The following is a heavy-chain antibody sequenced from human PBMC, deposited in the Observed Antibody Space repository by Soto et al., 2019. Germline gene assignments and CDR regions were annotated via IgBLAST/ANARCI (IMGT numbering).Heavy chain of an antibody. V-gene: IGHV1-3*01. CDR1: GYTFTSYG. J-gene: IGHJ6*02. Sequence: ASVKVSCKASGYTFTSYGIHWVRQAPGQRLEWTGWINAGNGNTKYSEEFQGRVTITRDTSASTAYLELSSLRSEDTAVYYCARDPNDGSARSHHYYNGMDVWRQGTTVTVSS. CDR3: ARDPNDGSARSHHYYNGMDV. CDR2: INAGNGNT. D-gene: IGHD3-22*01.